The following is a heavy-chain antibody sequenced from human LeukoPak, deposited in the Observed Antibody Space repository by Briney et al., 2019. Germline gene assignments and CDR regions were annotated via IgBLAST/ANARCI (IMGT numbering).Heavy chain of an antibody. CDR3: AKANWVSDADAVW. J-gene: IGHJ4*02. Sequence: GGSLRLSCAASGFTFSNFAMSWVRQAPARGPGWVSSIRGGGESFDSDSVKGRFTISRDDSRNTVYLQLNNLRVEDAAIYYCAKANWVSDADAVWWGQGTQVTVSS. CDR1: GFTFSNFA. CDR2: IRGGGES. D-gene: IGHD3-10*01. V-gene: IGHV3-23*01.